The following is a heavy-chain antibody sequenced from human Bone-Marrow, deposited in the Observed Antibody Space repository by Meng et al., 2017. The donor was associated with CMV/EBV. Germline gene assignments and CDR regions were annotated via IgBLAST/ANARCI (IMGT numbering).Heavy chain of an antibody. V-gene: IGHV4-61*08. D-gene: IGHD2-2*01. CDR2: INHSGST. Sequence: SETLSLTCTVSGGSVSSGDYYWSWIRQPPGKGLEWIGEINHSGSTNYNSSLKSRVTISLDTSKNQFSLKLSSVTAADTAVYYCARAIGYCSSTSCYYYWFDPWGQGTLVTVSS. J-gene: IGHJ5*02. CDR1: GGSVSSGDYY. CDR3: ARAIGYCSSTSCYYYWFDP.